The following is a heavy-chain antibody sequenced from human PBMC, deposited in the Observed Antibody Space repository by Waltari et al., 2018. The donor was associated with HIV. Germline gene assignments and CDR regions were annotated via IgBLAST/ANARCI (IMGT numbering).Heavy chain of an antibody. CDR3: ARGIAVAGRYYFYGMDV. CDR1: GFTFRNYW. D-gene: IGHD6-19*01. CDR2: INQAGSRK. J-gene: IGHJ6*02. V-gene: IGHV3-7*01. Sequence: EVQLVESGGGLVQPGGSLRLSCAASGFTFRNYWMGWVRQAPGKGLEWVAYINQAGSRKYYVDSVKGRFTISRDNAKNSLYLQMNSLRAEDTAVYYCARGIAVAGRYYFYGMDVWGQGTTVTVSS.